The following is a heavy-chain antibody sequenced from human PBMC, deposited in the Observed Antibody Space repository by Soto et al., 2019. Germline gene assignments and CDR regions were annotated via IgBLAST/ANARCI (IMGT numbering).Heavy chain of an antibody. J-gene: IGHJ4*02. Sequence: SLRLSCKASGFTFDNFAMHWVRQSPERGLEWVSAISWNGGRTGYADSVKGRFSVSRDNSKSSLFLEMNSLSSEDTALYFCAKDSYSLGIEGATDFDYWGQGSWVTVSS. CDR2: ISWNGGRT. V-gene: IGHV3-9*01. CDR1: GFTFDNFA. D-gene: IGHD1-26*01. CDR3: AKDSYSLGIEGATDFDY.